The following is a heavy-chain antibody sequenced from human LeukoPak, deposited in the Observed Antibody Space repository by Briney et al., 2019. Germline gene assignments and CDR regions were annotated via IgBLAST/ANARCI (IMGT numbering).Heavy chain of an antibody. V-gene: IGHV4-59*01. Sequence: SGTLSLTCTVSGGSISSYYWSWIRQPPGKGLQWIGYIYYSGSTNYNPSLKSRVTISVDTSKNQFSLKLSSVTAADTAMYFCARDRAGPEGFDIWGQGTMVTVSS. J-gene: IGHJ3*02. CDR3: ARDRAGPEGFDI. CDR1: GGSISSYY. CDR2: IYYSGST. D-gene: IGHD3-10*01.